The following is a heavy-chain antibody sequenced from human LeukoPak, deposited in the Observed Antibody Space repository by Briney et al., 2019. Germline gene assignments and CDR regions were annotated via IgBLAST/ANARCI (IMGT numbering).Heavy chain of an antibody. CDR2: INSDGSST. Sequence: GGSLRLSCAASGFTLSSYAMSWVRQAPGKGLEWVSRINSDGSSTSYADSVKGRFTISRDNAKNTLYLQMNSLRAEDTAVYYCARGPVGTMVRGRFDYWGQGTLVTVSS. CDR1: GFTLSSYA. J-gene: IGHJ4*02. CDR3: ARGPVGTMVRGRFDY. D-gene: IGHD3-10*01. V-gene: IGHV3-74*01.